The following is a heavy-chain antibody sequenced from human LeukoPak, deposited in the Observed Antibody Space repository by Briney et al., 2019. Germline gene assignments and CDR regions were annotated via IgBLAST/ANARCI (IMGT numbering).Heavy chain of an antibody. V-gene: IGHV3-21*01. CDR2: INQVSSHI. CDR3: SRDPTQYLRYGYFDH. D-gene: IGHD5/OR15-5a*01. J-gene: IGHJ4*02. Sequence: GGSLRLSCAASGFSFSSSAINWVRQAPGKGLEWVSSINQVSSHIYYADSVRGRFTISRDNAKNSVYLQMDSLRAEDTAVYYCSRDPTQYLRYGYFDHWGQGALVTVS. CDR1: GFSFSSSA.